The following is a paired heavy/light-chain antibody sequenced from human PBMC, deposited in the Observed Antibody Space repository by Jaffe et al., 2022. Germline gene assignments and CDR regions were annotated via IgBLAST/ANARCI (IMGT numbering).Heavy chain of an antibody. D-gene: IGHD6-19*01. CDR2: IYHSGRA. CDR1: GYSISGAEY. V-gene: IGHV4-38-2*01. Sequence: QVQLQESGPGLVKPSETLSLTCAVSGYSISGAEYWGWIRQPPGKGLQWVGSIYHSGRAYYNPSLKSRVTISMDTSNNHFSVWLSSVTAADTAVYYCARLLAVAGHAVRNDPFDMWGRGTLVTVSS. CDR3: ARLLAVAGHAVRNDPFDM. J-gene: IGHJ3*02.
Light chain of an antibody. J-gene: IGLJ2*01. CDR2: VNN. Sequence: QSVLTQPPSASGTPGQRVTISCSGSSSNIGSNTVNWYQQLPGTAPKLLIYVNNQRPSGVPDRFSGSRSDTSASLAISGLQSEDEADYYCAAWDDSLNGVVFGGGTKLTVL. CDR1: SSNIGSNT. V-gene: IGLV1-44*01. CDR3: AAWDDSLNGVV.